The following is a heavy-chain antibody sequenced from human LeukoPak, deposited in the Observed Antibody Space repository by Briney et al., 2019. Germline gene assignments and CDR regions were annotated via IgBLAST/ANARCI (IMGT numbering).Heavy chain of an antibody. V-gene: IGHV4-30-2*01. CDR2: IYHSGST. Sequence: PSETLSLTCTVSGGSISSSSYYWGWIRQPPGKGLEWIGYIYHSGSTYYNPSLKSRVTISVDRSKNQFSLKLSSVTAADTAVYYCARAHRGFDPRGQGTLVTVSS. CDR3: ARAHRGFDP. J-gene: IGHJ5*02. CDR1: GGSISSSSYY.